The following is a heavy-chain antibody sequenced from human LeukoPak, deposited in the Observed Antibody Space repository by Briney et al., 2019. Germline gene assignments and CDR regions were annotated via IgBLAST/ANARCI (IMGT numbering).Heavy chain of an antibody. CDR2: IYFGGST. J-gene: IGHJ4*02. CDR3: ARDQGIAAAGWGYFDY. V-gene: IGHV3-53*01. CDR1: GFTVSSNY. Sequence: GGSLRLSCAASGFTVSSNYMSWVRQDPGKGLEWVAVIYFGGSTYYADSVQGRFTISRDNSKNTLYLQMNSLRAEDTAVYYCARDQGIAAAGWGYFDYWGQGTLVTVSS. D-gene: IGHD6-13*01.